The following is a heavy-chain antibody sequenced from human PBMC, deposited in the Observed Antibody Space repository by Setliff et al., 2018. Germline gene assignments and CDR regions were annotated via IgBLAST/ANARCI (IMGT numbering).Heavy chain of an antibody. CDR2: IDPKSGAT. V-gene: IGHV1-2*02. CDR3: ARDPFLVQQFPYYRDV. CDR1: GYTFTGYH. J-gene: IGHJ6*03. Sequence: GASVKVSCKTSGYTFTGYHLHWVRQAPGQGLEWMGWIDPKSGATRYAQKFQGRVTLTRDTSITTAYMEVSILTSDDTAVYYCARDPFLVQQFPYYRDVWGKGTTVTVSS. D-gene: IGHD6-13*01.